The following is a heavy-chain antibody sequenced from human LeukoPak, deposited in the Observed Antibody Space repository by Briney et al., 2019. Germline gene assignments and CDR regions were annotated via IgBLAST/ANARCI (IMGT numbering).Heavy chain of an antibody. CDR2: ISYDGSNK. Sequence: PGGSLRLSCAASGFTFSSYGMHWVRQAPGKGLEWVAVISYDGSNKYYADSVKGRFTISRDNSKNTLYLQMNSLRAEDTAVYYCAKPASIQPKDYWGQGTLVTVSS. CDR3: AKPASIQPKDY. J-gene: IGHJ4*02. V-gene: IGHV3-30*18. D-gene: IGHD6-6*01. CDR1: GFTFSSYG.